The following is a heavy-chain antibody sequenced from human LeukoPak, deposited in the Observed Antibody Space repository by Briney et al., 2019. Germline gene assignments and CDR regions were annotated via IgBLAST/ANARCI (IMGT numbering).Heavy chain of an antibody. CDR2: VKQDGSER. J-gene: IGHJ4*02. CDR3: ARDWGAYYHFFDY. Sequence: GGSLRLSCEASGFSMSFYWMSWVRQAPGKGLEWVGNVKQDGSEREYVGSVKGRFNISRDSAKKSLYLQMNSLRAEDTAVYYCARDWGAYYHFFDYWGQGTLVTVSS. V-gene: IGHV3-7*01. D-gene: IGHD3-22*01. CDR1: GFSMSFYW.